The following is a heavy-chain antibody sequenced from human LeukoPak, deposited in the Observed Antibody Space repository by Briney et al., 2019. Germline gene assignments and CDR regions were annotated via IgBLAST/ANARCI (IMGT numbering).Heavy chain of an antibody. Sequence: PSETLSLTCTVSGDSISSGGYYWGWIRQPPGKGLEWIGYIYYSGSTNYNPSLKSRVTISVDTSKNQFSLKLSSVTAADTAVYYCARGYGIRSYYYYGMDVWGQGTTVTVSS. J-gene: IGHJ6*02. CDR1: GDSISSGGYY. CDR3: ARGYGIRSYYYYGMDV. V-gene: IGHV4-61*08. D-gene: IGHD6-13*01. CDR2: IYYSGST.